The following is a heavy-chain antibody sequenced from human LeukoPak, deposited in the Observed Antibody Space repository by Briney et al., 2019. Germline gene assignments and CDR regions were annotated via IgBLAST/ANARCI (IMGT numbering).Heavy chain of an antibody. Sequence: PSGTLSLTCTVSGGSISSGDYYWSWIRQPPGKGLEWIGYIYYSGSTYYNPSLKSRVTISVDTSKNQFSLKLSSVTAADTAVYYCARGRRRYNWFDPWGQGTLVTVSS. D-gene: IGHD3-10*01. J-gene: IGHJ5*02. CDR2: IYYSGST. CDR1: GGSISSGDYY. CDR3: ARGRRRYNWFDP. V-gene: IGHV4-30-4*08.